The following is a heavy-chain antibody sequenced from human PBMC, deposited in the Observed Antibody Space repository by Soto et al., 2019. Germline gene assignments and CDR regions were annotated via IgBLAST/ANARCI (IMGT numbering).Heavy chain of an antibody. V-gene: IGHV4-31*03. J-gene: IGHJ4*02. CDR3: ARGYSGYDYNFDY. CDR2: IFNSGSA. CDR1: GAFTVSGSYC. D-gene: IGHD5-12*01. Sequence: PSETLSLTCSVSGAFTVSGSYCCVWIRQRPGKGLECLGYIFNSGSAYYNPSLRSRVTISIDTSKDEFSLTLSSVTAADTAVYFCARGYSGYDYNFDYWGQGVSVTVSS.